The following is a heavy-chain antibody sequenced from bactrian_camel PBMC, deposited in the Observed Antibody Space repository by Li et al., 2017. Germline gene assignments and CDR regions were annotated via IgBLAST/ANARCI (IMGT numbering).Heavy chain of an antibody. V-gene: IGHV3S63*01. J-gene: IGHJ4*01. D-gene: IGHD2*01. CDR2: INTEGIT. CDR3: ATYSDSRLPAY. Sequence: HVQLVESGGGSVQAGETLRLSCTAPGFTFADSDMGWYRQAPGNECELVSSINTEGITSYADFVKGRFTMARDNAKNTVYLQMNSLKSEDTALYYCATYSDSRLPAYWGQGTQVTV. CDR1: GFTFADSD.